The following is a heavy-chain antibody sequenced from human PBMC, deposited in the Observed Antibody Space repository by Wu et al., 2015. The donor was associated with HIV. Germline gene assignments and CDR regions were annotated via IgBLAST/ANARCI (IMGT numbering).Heavy chain of an antibody. CDR1: GDHFISYT. V-gene: IGHV1-69*05. D-gene: IGHD5-12*01. Sequence: QVQLVQSGAEVKKPGSSVKISCTASGDHFISYTVSWVRQVPGQGLEWMGGIIPLFGTTKFAQKFQGRLTITTDELKTTAYMDLSSLKSEDTAVYYCARNTDSVATSLYSLGVWGQGTVVTVSS. CDR2: IIPLFGTT. CDR3: ARNTDSVATSLYSLGV. J-gene: IGHJ6*02.